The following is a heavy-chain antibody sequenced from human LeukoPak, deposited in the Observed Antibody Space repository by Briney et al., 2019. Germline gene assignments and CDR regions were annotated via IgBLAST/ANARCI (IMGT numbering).Heavy chain of an antibody. D-gene: IGHD3-3*01. V-gene: IGHV4-39*07. CDR3: ARDRATGDFWSGYGY. CDR1: GGSINSTSHH. J-gene: IGHJ4*02. CDR2: VYYSGST. Sequence: SETLSLTCTVSGGSINSTSHHWDWIRQPPGKGLEWIGSVYYSGSTFSNPSLRSRVTISVDTSKNQFFLRLNSVTAADTAVYYCARDRATGDFWSGYGYWGQGTLVTVSS.